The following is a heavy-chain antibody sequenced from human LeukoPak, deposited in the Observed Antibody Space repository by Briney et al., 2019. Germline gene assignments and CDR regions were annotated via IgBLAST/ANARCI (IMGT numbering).Heavy chain of an antibody. J-gene: IGHJ3*01. CDR2: IYDSEGT. Sequence: SETLSLTCTVSGGSISSGGYYWSWIRQPPGKGLEYIGYIYDSEGTYYNPSLKSRVTVSVDRSKNQFSLKVYSVSAADTAVYYCASGIAYYQPSKNAFDFWGQGTMVIVSS. D-gene: IGHD2-2*01. CDR3: ASGIAYYQPSKNAFDF. V-gene: IGHV4-30-2*01. CDR1: GGSISSGGYY.